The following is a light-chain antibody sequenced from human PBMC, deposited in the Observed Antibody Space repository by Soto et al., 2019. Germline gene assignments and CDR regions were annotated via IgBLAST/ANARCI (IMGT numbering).Light chain of an antibody. Sequence: QSALTQPRSVSGSPGQSVTISCTGTSSDVGGYNYVSWYQQHPGKAPKLMIYDVSKRPSGVPDRFSGSKSGNTASLTISGLQAEDEADYYCSSYAGSYTLVFGGGTKRTVL. CDR1: SSDVGGYNY. J-gene: IGLJ2*01. CDR2: DVS. CDR3: SSYAGSYTLV. V-gene: IGLV2-11*01.